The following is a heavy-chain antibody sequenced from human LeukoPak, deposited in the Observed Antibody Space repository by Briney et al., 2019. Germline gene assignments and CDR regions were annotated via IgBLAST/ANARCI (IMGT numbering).Heavy chain of an antibody. D-gene: IGHD3-22*01. J-gene: IGHJ4*02. V-gene: IGHV3-74*01. Sequence: PGGSLRLSCAASGFTFSSYWMHWVRQAPGKGLVWVSRINSDGSSTSYADSVKGRFTISRDNAKNTLYLQMNSPRAEDTAVYYCAREENYYDSSGYDYLAPFDYWGQGTLVTVSS. CDR3: AREENYYDSSGYDYLAPFDY. CDR2: INSDGSST. CDR1: GFTFSSYW.